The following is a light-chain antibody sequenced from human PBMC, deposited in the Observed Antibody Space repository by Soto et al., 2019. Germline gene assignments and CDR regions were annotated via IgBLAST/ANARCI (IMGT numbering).Light chain of an antibody. CDR1: QSVNFY. Sequence: DIQMTQSPSSLSASVGDRVTITCRASQSVNFYMNWYQHKPGKAPNLLIYGASRLQRGVPTRVSGSGSGTDFHLNIRRLQPEDFGSYYCQQTYSVPFTFGPGTKVDLK. J-gene: IGKJ3*01. CDR2: GAS. CDR3: QQTYSVPFT. V-gene: IGKV1-39*01.